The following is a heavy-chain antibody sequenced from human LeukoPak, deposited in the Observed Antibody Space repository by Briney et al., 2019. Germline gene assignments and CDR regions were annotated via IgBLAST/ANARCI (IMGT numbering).Heavy chain of an antibody. Sequence: SETLSLTCTVSGGSISSSSYYWGWIRQPPGKGLEWIGSIYYSGNTYYNPSLKSRVTISVDTSKNQFSLKLSSVTAADTAVYYCARLRDRRIAASYYMDVWGKGTTVTISS. D-gene: IGHD6-13*01. V-gene: IGHV4-39*01. CDR2: IYYSGNT. CDR3: ARLRDRRIAASYYMDV. CDR1: GGSISSSSYY. J-gene: IGHJ6*03.